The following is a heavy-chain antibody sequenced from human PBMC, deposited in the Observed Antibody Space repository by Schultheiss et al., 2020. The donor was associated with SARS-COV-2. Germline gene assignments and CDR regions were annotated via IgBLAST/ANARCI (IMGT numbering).Heavy chain of an antibody. V-gene: IGHV3-33*01. J-gene: IGHJ4*02. Sequence: SCAASGFTFSSYGMHWVRQAPGKGLEWVAVIWYDGSNKYYADSVKGRFTISRDNSKNTLYLQMNSLRAEDTAVYYCARGYYYDSSGYGQIDYWGQGTLVTVSS. CDR2: IWYDGSNK. CDR3: ARGYYYDSSGYGQIDY. CDR1: GFTFSSYG. D-gene: IGHD3-22*01.